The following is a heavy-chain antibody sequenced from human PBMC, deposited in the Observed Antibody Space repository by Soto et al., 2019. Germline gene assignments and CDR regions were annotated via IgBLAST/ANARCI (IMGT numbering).Heavy chain of an antibody. CDR2: IIPIFGTA. J-gene: IGHJ3*02. CDR1: GGTFSSYA. D-gene: IGHD3-10*01. Sequence: ASVKVSCKASGGTFSSYAISWVRQAPGQGLEWMGGIIPIFGTANYAQKFQGRVTITADESTSTAYMELSSLRSEDTAVYYCARDGSGSGRPDAFDIWGQGTMVTVSS. V-gene: IGHV1-69*13. CDR3: ARDGSGSGRPDAFDI.